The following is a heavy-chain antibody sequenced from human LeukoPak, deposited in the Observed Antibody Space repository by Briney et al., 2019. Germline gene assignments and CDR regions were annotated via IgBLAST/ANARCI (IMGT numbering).Heavy chain of an antibody. V-gene: IGHV1-2*02. Sequence: ASVKVSCKASGYTFTSYGMNWVRQAPGQGLEWMGWINPNSGGTNYAQKFQGRVTMTRDTSISTAYMELSRLRSDDTAVYYCARTRYGSGSYYPYWGQGTLVTVSS. CDR3: ARTRYGSGSYYPY. CDR1: GYTFTSYG. D-gene: IGHD3-10*01. J-gene: IGHJ4*02. CDR2: INPNSGGT.